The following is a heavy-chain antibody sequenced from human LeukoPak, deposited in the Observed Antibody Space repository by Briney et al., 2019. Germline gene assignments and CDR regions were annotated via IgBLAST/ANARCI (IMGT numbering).Heavy chain of an antibody. CDR2: ISSSGSTI. V-gene: IGHV3-11*01. CDR1: GFTFSDYY. Sequence: PGGSLRLSCAASGFTFSDYYMSWIRQAPGKGLXXXXXISSSGSTIYYADSVKGRFTISRDNAKNSLYLQMNSLRAEDTAVYYCATASTVPAATFDPWGQGTLVTVSS. D-gene: IGHD2-2*01. CDR3: ATASTVPAATFDP. J-gene: IGHJ5*02.